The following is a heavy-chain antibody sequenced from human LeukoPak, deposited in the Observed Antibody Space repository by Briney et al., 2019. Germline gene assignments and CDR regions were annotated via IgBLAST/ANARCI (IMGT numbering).Heavy chain of an antibody. CDR2: IYYSGST. CDR3: AKFGFGGGHYYGFDD. V-gene: IGHV4-59*01. Sequence: PSETLFLTCTVSGGSISSYYWSWIRQPPGKGLEWIGYIYYSGSTNYNSSLKCRLTISVDPSKSQISLKLSSVSAADTAVYYCAKFGFGGGHYYGFDDWGQGTLVTVAS. D-gene: IGHD2-21*02. J-gene: IGHJ4*02. CDR1: GGSISSYY.